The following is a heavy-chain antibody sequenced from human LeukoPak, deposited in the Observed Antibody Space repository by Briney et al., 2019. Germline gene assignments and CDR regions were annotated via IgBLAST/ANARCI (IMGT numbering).Heavy chain of an antibody. J-gene: IGHJ4*02. D-gene: IGHD6-13*01. V-gene: IGHV4-34*01. CDR1: GGASFSDYS. Sequence: QTSETLSLTCAVSGGASFSDYSWNWIRQSPGKGLEWVGEITHATILNYNPSLKGRVAISVDASKSQVSLKLDSMTAADTAMYYCARGRGEAAGLDHWGQRTLVTVSS. CDR3: ARGRGEAAGLDH. CDR2: ITHATIL.